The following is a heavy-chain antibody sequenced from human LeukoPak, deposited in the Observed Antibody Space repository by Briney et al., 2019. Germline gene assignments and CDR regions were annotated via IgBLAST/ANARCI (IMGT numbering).Heavy chain of an antibody. J-gene: IGHJ4*02. CDR1: GYTFTGYY. V-gene: IGHV1-2*02. CDR2: INPNSGGT. Sequence: ASVKVSCKASGYTFTGYYMHRVRQAPGQGLGWMGWINPNSGGTNYAQKFQGRVTMTRDTSISTAYMELSSLRSEDTAVYYCARVARETEDEVGFLFDYWGQGTLVTVSS. CDR3: ARVARETEDEVGFLFDY. D-gene: IGHD1-26*01.